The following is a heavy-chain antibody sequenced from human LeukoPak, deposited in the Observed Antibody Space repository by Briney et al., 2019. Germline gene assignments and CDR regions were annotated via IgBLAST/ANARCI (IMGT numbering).Heavy chain of an antibody. J-gene: IGHJ4*02. CDR1: GFTFDDYA. V-gene: IGHV3-9*01. CDR2: ISWNSGSI. CDR3: AKDDYGDYGGAFDY. D-gene: IGHD4-17*01. Sequence: PGRSLSLSCAASGFTFDDYAMHWVRQAPGKGLEWVSGISWNSGSIGYADSVKGRFTISRDNAKNSLYLQMNSLRAEDTALYYCAKDDYGDYGGAFDYWGQGTLVTVSS.